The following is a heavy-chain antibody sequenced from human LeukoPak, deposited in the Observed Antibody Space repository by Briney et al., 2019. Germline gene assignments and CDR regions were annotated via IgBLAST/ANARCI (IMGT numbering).Heavy chain of an antibody. CDR1: GFTFSSYT. Sequence: GGSLRLSCAASGFTFSSYTMNWVRQAPGKGLEWVSSISSSSSYMYYADSVKSRFTISRDNAKNSLYLQMNSLRAEDTAVYYCARDRDVPAIGMDVWGQGTTVTVSS. CDR2: ISSSSSYM. CDR3: ARDRDVPAIGMDV. V-gene: IGHV3-21*06. J-gene: IGHJ6*02.